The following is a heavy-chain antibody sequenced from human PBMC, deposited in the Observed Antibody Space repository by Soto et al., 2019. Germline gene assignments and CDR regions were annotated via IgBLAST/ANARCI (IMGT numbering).Heavy chain of an antibody. CDR2: ISGSGGST. J-gene: IGHJ4*02. V-gene: IGHV3-23*01. CDR1: GFTFSSYA. D-gene: IGHD5-12*01. Sequence: GGSLGLSCAASGFTFSSYAMSWVRQDPGKGLEWVSAISGSGGSTYYADSVKGRFTISRDNSKNTLYLQMNSLRAEDTAVYYCTRYSGYEFLHHPFDYWGQGTLVTVS. CDR3: TRYSGYEFLHHPFDY.